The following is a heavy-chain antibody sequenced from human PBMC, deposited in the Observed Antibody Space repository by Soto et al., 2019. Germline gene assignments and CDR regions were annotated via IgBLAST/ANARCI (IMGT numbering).Heavy chain of an antibody. Sequence: GGSLRLSCAASGFTFSSYGMHWVRQAPGKGLEWVSLIQSGGPTYYADSVKGRFTISRDTSENTVHLQMDSLRAEDTAVYYCARDDVLCDGGRCYGVPLDVWGKGTTATVSS. CDR1: GFTFSSYG. CDR3: ARDDVLCDGGRCYGVPLDV. J-gene: IGHJ6*04. D-gene: IGHD2-15*01. V-gene: IGHV3-66*01. CDR2: IQSGGPT.